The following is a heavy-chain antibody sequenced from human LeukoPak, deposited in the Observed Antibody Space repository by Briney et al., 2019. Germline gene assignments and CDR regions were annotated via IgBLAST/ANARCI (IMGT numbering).Heavy chain of an antibody. CDR2: ISSSGATI. V-gene: IGHV3-48*02. Sequence: GGSLRLSCAASGFTFSHHSMTWVRQAPGKGLEWISYISSSGATIYYADSVKGRFTVSRDNAETSLYLQMHGLRDEGTALYYCARDLYGDYVPDSWGQGTLVTVSS. CDR3: ARDLYGDYVPDS. D-gene: IGHD4-17*01. J-gene: IGHJ4*02. CDR1: GFTFSHHS.